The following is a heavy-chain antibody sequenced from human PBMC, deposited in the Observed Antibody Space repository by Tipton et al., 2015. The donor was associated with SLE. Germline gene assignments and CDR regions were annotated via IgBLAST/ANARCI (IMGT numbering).Heavy chain of an antibody. J-gene: IGHJ6*02. CDR3: ARQRLRLLSPLDA. D-gene: IGHD3-10*01. CDR1: GDSFSSGSSS. Sequence: TRSLTCTVSGDSFSSGSSSWNWVRQPAGKGLEWIGLIYNSGITNYNPSLQSRVTLSVDMSKNQSSLRLSSVTAADTAVYYCARQRLRLLSPLDAWGQGTTVTVS. V-gene: IGHV4-61*02. CDR2: IYNSGIT.